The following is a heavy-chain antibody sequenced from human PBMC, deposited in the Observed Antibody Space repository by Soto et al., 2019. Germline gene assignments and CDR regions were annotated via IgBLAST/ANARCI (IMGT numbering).Heavy chain of an antibody. V-gene: IGHV4-34*01. CDR1: GGSFSGYY. CDR3: ARVRRKYYYGSGSYLSGGGMDV. Sequence: TLSLTCAVYGGSFSGYYWSWIRQPPGKGLEWIGEINHSGSTNYNPSLKSRVTISVDTSKNQFSLKLSSVTAADTAVYYCARVRRKYYYGSGSYLSGGGMDVWGQGTTVTVSS. J-gene: IGHJ6*02. D-gene: IGHD3-10*01. CDR2: INHSGST.